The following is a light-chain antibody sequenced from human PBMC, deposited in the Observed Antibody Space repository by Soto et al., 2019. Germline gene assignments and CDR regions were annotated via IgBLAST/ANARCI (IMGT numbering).Light chain of an antibody. CDR1: QAIYSN. CDR3: QQYGSSGT. Sequence: VMTQSPATLSVYPGERATLSCRAGQAIYSNVAWYQQRPGQAPRLLIYGASNRATGIPDRFSGSGSGTDFTLTISRLEPEDFAVYYCQQYGSSGTFGQGSKV. V-gene: IGKV3-20*01. CDR2: GAS. J-gene: IGKJ1*01.